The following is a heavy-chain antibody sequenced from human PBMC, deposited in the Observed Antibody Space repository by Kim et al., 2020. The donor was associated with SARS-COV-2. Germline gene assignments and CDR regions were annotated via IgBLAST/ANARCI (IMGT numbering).Heavy chain of an antibody. V-gene: IGHV4-34*01. J-gene: IGHJ4*02. CDR1: GGSFSEYY. Sequence: SETLSLTCAVYGGSFSEYYWNWIRQSPGQGLEWIGQINHSGSTNYNPSLKSRVTISVDTYTNQFSLKLKSVTAADTTVYYCARGVGLRLGGLTVGGQFDFWGQGILVTVSS. D-gene: IGHD3-16*01. CDR3: ARGVGLRLGGLTVGGQFDF. CDR2: INHSGST.